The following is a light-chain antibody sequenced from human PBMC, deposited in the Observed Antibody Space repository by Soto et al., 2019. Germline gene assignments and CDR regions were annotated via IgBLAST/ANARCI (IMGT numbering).Light chain of an antibody. J-gene: IGKJ3*01. CDR1: QSVNSY. CDR2: GAS. V-gene: IGKV3-20*01. Sequence: VIPQSPSTCPVSPLEVRALYFRARQSVNSYLAWYQQKPGQAPRLLIYGASSRATGIPDRFSGSGSGTDFTLTISRLEPEDFAVYYCQQYGSSPVTFGPGTKVDIK. CDR3: QQYGSSPVT.